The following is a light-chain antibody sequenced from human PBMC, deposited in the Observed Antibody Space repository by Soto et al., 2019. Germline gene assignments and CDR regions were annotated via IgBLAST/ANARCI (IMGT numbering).Light chain of an antibody. CDR1: QSVDNN. CDR2: GAS. J-gene: IGKJ1*01. Sequence: LWKSPGTLSSTQRERVTLSSRASQSVDNNVAWYQQKPGQAPRLLIYGASSRATGIPDRFSGSGSGTDFTLTISRLEPEDCAVYYCQHYGSSSRTFGQGTNV. CDR3: QHYGSSSRT. V-gene: IGKV3-20*01.